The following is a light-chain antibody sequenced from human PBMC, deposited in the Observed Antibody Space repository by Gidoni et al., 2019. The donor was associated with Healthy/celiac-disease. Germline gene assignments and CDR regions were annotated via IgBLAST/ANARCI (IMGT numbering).Light chain of an antibody. J-gene: IGLJ3*02. V-gene: IGLV1-51*02. CDR1: SSNIGNHD. Sequence: QSVLTPPPSVSAAPGQKVTISCSGSSSNIGNHDVSWYQQLPGTAPKLINYENNKRPSGIPERFSGSKSGTSATLGITGLQTGDEADYYCGTWDSSLSAGVFGGGTKLTVL. CDR3: GTWDSSLSAGV. CDR2: ENN.